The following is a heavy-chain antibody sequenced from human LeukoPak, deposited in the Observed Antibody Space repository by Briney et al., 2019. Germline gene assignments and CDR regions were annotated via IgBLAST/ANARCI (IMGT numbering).Heavy chain of an antibody. V-gene: IGHV1-69*04. CDR2: IIPILGIA. CDR3: ARDQIYDYGDYAYFDY. J-gene: IGHJ4*02. Sequence: GASVKVSCKASGGTFSSYAISWVRQAPGQGLEWMGRIIPILGIANYAQKFQGRVTITADKSTSTAYMELSGLRSEDTAVYYCARDQIYDYGDYAYFDYWGQGTLVTVSS. D-gene: IGHD4-17*01. CDR1: GGTFSSYA.